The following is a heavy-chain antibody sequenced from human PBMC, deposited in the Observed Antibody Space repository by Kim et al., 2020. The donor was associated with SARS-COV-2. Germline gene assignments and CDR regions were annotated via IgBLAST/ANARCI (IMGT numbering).Heavy chain of an antibody. CDR3: ASSGTGYDILTGYYYYYGMDV. Sequence: SVKVSCKASGGTFSSYAISWVRQAPGLGLEWMGGIIPIFGTANYAQKFQGRVTITADESTSTAYMELGSLRSEDTAVYYCASSGTGYDILTGYYYYYGMDVWGQGTTVTVSS. CDR2: IIPIFGTA. J-gene: IGHJ6*02. V-gene: IGHV1-69*13. D-gene: IGHD3-9*01. CDR1: GGTFSSYA.